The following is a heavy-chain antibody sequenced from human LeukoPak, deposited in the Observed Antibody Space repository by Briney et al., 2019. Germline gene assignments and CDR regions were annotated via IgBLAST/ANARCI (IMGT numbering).Heavy chain of an antibody. D-gene: IGHD1-26*01. CDR1: GYSFTTYW. CDR3: ARQVGYSGSYLPNWFDP. CDR2: IYPGDSDT. V-gene: IGHV5-51*01. Sequence: KTGESLKISSKASGYSFTTYWIGWVRQMPGKGLEWMGIIYPGDSDTRYSPSFQGQVTISADKSISTAYLQWSSLKASDTAMYYCARQVGYSGSYLPNWFDPWGQGTLVTVSS. J-gene: IGHJ5*02.